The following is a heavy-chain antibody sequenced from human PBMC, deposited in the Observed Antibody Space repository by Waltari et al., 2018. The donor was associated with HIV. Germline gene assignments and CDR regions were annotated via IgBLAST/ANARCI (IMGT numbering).Heavy chain of an antibody. J-gene: IGHJ4*02. CDR3: ARDEVLNYYESSDYLDY. D-gene: IGHD3-22*01. V-gene: IGHV3-13*01. Sequence: EVQLVESGGGLVQPGGSLRLSCAASGFTFSSYDMHWVRQATGKGLGWVSAIGTAGDTYYAGSVKGRFTISRENAKNTLYLQMSSLRVEDTAVYYCARDEVLNYYESSDYLDYWGQGTLVTVSS. CDR1: GFTFSSYD. CDR2: IGTAGDT.